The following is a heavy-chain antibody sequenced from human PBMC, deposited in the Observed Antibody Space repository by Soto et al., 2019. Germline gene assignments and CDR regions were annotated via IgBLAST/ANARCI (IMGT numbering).Heavy chain of an antibody. CDR2: VSYDGSNK. CDR3: AKGEGGSSSSPWYSGMDV. D-gene: IGHD6-6*01. J-gene: IGHJ6*02. Sequence: QPGGSLRLCCAASGFTFSSYGMHWVRQAPGKGLEWVAVVSYDGSNKFYSDSVKGRFTISRDNSKNTLYLQMNSLRAEDTAVYYCAKGEGGSSSSPWYSGMDVWGQGTTVTVSS. CDR1: GFTFSSYG. V-gene: IGHV3-30*18.